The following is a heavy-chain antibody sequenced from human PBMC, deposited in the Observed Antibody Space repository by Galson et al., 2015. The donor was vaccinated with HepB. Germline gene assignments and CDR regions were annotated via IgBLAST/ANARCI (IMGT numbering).Heavy chain of an antibody. CDR3: ARGSDIVVVPAAGGLLDY. V-gene: IGHV3-48*01. J-gene: IGHJ4*02. Sequence: SLRLSCAAPGFTFSSYSMNWVRQAPGKGLEWVSYISSSNSTIYYADSVKGRFTISRDNAKNSLYLQMNSLRAEDTAVYYCARGSDIVVVPAAGGLLDYWGQGTPVTVSS. CDR1: GFTFSSYS. CDR2: ISSSNSTI. D-gene: IGHD2-2*01.